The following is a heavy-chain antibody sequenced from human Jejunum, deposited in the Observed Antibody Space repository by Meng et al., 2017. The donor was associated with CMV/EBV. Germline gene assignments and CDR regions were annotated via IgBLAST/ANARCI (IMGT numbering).Heavy chain of an antibody. V-gene: IGHV4-4*02. D-gene: IGHD4-17*01. Sequence: VPLQESGPGLVKPSGTLSLTCDVSGGSIRNDRWWSWVRQAPGKGLEWIGEIYHSGRTNYNPSVKSRVSMSVDKSQNHFSLRLSSVTAADTAVYYCTTLYGDSISWGQGTLVTVSS. J-gene: IGHJ4*02. CDR3: TTLYGDSIS. CDR1: GGSIRNDRW. CDR2: IYHSGRT.